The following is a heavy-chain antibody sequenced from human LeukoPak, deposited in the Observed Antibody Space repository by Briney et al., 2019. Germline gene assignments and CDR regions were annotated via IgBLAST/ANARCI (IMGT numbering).Heavy chain of an antibody. CDR3: AKDHREAVALDY. Sequence: GRSLRLSCAASGFSFNTYGMHWVRQAPGKGLEWVAVISYDGSNKYHADSVKGRFTISRDNSRNTLYLQMNSLRAEDTAVYYCAKDHREAVALDYWGQGTLVTVSS. D-gene: IGHD6-19*01. J-gene: IGHJ4*02. CDR2: ISYDGSNK. V-gene: IGHV3-33*06. CDR1: GFSFNTYG.